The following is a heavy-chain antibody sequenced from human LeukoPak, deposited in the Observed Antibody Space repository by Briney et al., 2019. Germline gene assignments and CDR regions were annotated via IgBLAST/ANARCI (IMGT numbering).Heavy chain of an antibody. D-gene: IGHD2-2*01. J-gene: IGHJ4*02. V-gene: IGHV3-23*01. Sequence: PGGSLRLSCTASGFTFTSYAMSWVGQAPGKGLEGFSSISRSGVSTYYADSLKGRSTISRDNSKHPLYLQMNSLRAEDTSVYYCAKAYYCSSTSCPIDYWGKGTLVTVSS. CDR3: AKAYYCSSTSCPIDY. CDR1: GFTFTSYA. CDR2: ISRSGVST.